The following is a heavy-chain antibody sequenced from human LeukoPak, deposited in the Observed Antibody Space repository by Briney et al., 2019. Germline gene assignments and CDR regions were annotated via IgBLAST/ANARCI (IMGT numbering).Heavy chain of an antibody. J-gene: IGHJ1*01. Sequence: GGFLRLSCAASGFTFSKYAMSWVRQAPGKGLEWVSTVNDRGTGTYYADSVKGRFTISRDNAKNSLYLQMNSLRAEDTAVYYCATYSSLNRREFQFWGQGTLLTVSS. CDR2: VNDRGTGT. CDR3: ATYSSLNRREFQF. D-gene: IGHD3-22*01. V-gene: IGHV3-23*01. CDR1: GFTFSKYA.